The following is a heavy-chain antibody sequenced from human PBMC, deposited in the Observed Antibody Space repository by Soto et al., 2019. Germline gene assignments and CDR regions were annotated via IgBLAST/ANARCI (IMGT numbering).Heavy chain of an antibody. J-gene: IGHJ4*02. CDR3: TTGGCSSTSCSPYFDY. CDR1: GFTFSNAW. V-gene: IGHV3-15*01. CDR2: IKSKTDGGTT. Sequence: GGSLRLSCAASGFTFSNAWMSWVRQAPGKGLEWVGRIKSKTDGGTTDYAAPVKGRFTISRDDSKNTLYLQMNRLKTEDTAVYDCTTGGCSSTSCSPYFDYWGQGTLVTVSS. D-gene: IGHD2-2*01.